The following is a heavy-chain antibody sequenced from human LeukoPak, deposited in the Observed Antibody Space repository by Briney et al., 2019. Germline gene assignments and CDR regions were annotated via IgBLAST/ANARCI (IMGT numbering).Heavy chain of an antibody. CDR3: ARRDCDDNPPWH. Sequence: SETLSLTCTVSGASVTSTNYFWAWIRQPPGKGLEWIGTIHYSGTTYYNPSLESRLTISVDTSKKQFSLRLNSVTAADTSVYFCARRDCDDNPPWHWGPGTLVTVSS. J-gene: IGHJ4*02. D-gene: IGHD2-21*02. V-gene: IGHV4-39*01. CDR2: IHYSGTT. CDR1: GASVTSTNYF.